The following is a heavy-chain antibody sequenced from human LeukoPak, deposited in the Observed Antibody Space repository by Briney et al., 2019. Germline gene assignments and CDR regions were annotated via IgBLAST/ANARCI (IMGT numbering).Heavy chain of an antibody. Sequence: GGSLRLSCAASGFTFSSYGMHWVRQAPGKGLEWVAVISYDGSNKYYADSVKGRFTISRDNSKNTLYLQMNSLRAEDTAVYYCAKDLQGTYGDFDYWGQGTLVTVSS. CDR3: AKDLQGTYGDFDY. CDR1: GFTFSSYG. V-gene: IGHV3-30*18. J-gene: IGHJ4*02. D-gene: IGHD3-10*01. CDR2: ISYDGSNK.